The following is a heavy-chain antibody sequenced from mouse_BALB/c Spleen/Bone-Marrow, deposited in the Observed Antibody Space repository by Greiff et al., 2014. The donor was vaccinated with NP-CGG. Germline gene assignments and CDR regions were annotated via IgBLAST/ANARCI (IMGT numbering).Heavy chain of an antibody. CDR2: INPNTDGT. V-gene: IGHV1-26*01. J-gene: IGHJ2*01. CDR1: GYTFTDYY. CDR3: ARSRYFDN. Sequence: VQLKESGPELVKPWTSVKMSCKASGYTFTDYYLMWVRQSHGKSLEWIGHINPNTDGTFYNQKFKGKATLTVDKSSSTAYMQLNSLTSEDSAVYYCARSRYFDNWGQGTTLTVSS.